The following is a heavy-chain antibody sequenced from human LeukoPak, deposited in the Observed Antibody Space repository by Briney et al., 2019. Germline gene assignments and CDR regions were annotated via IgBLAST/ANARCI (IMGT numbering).Heavy chain of an antibody. Sequence: SSVKVSCKASGYTFTGYYMHWVRQAPGQGLEWMGWINPNSGGTNYAQKFQGRVTMTRDTSISTAYMELSRLRSDDTAVYHCARGLLTTVTTAIFDPWGQGTLVTVSS. CDR1: GYTFTGYY. J-gene: IGHJ5*02. CDR3: ARGLLTTVTTAIFDP. V-gene: IGHV1-2*02. CDR2: INPNSGGT. D-gene: IGHD4-11*01.